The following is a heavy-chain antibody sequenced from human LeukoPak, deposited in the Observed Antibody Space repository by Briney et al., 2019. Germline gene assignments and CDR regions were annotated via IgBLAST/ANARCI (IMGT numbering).Heavy chain of an antibody. CDR3: AREWAIAVAGPNFDY. V-gene: IGHV1-46*01. Sequence: ASVKVSCKASGYTFTSYYMHWVRQAPGQGLEWMGIINPSGGSTSYAQKFQGRVTMTRHTSTSTVYMELSSLRSEDTAVYYCAREWAIAVAGPNFDYWGQGTLVTVSS. CDR2: INPSGGST. J-gene: IGHJ4*02. D-gene: IGHD6-19*01. CDR1: GYTFTSYY.